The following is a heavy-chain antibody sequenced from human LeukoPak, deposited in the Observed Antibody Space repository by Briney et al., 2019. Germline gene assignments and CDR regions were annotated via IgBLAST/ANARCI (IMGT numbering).Heavy chain of an antibody. V-gene: IGHV3-21*01. CDR2: ISSSSSYI. CDR3: ARIIVGATSYFDY. D-gene: IGHD1-26*01. CDR1: GFTFSSYS. Sequence: GGSLRLSCAASGFTFSSYSMNWVRQAPGKGLEWVSSISSSSSYIYYADSVKGRFTISRDNAKNSLYLQMNSLRAEDTAVYYCARIIVGATSYFDYWGQGTLVTVSS. J-gene: IGHJ4*02.